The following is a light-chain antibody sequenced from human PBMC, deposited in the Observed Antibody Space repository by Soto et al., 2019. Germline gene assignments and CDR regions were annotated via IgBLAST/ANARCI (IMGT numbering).Light chain of an antibody. V-gene: IGKV3-20*01. Sequence: EIVMTQSPATLSVSPGERATLSCRASQSISSNLAWYQQKPGQAPRLLVYGASNRASGIPDRFSGSGSGTDFTLTISRLEPEDFAVFYCQQYVSSPWTFGQGTKVDIK. CDR2: GAS. CDR1: QSISSN. J-gene: IGKJ1*01. CDR3: QQYVSSPWT.